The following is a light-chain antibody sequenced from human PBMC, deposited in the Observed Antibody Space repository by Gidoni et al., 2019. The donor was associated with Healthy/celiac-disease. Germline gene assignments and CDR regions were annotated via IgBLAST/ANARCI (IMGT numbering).Light chain of an antibody. CDR1: SSDVGGYNY. V-gene: IGLV2-11*01. CDR3: CSYAGSYTFAYV. CDR2: DVS. J-gene: IGLJ1*01. Sequence: QSALTQPRSVSGSPGQSVTISCTGTSSDVGGYNYVSWYQQHTGKAPKLMIYDVSKRPSGVPDRFSGSKSGNTASLTISGLQAEDEADYYCCSYAGSYTFAYVFGTGTKVTVL.